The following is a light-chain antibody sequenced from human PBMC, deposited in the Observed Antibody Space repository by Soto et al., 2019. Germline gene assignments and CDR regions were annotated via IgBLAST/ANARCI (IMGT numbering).Light chain of an antibody. Sequence: QSALTQPASVSASPGQSITISCTGTSSDIGGYDSVSWYQQHPGKAPKLMIYDVNNRPSGVSARFSGSKSGNTASLTISGLQSEDEADYYCSSYTSRTTVVFGGGTTLTVL. CDR3: SSYTSRTTVV. CDR2: DVN. J-gene: IGLJ2*01. V-gene: IGLV2-14*03. CDR1: SSDIGGYDS.